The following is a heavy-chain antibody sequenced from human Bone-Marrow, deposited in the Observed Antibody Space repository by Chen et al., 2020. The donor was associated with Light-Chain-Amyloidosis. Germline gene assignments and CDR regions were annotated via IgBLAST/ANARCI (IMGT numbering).Heavy chain of an antibody. Sequence: EVQLVESGGGSVQPGGSLRLSCVASGFTFSSYWMHWVRQAPGKGLVWVSRINTDGSSTSYADSVKGRFTISRDNAKNTLFLQMSSLRADDTAVYYCARDSDCRSTSCYPLGTFDIWGQGTMVTVSS. CDR2: INTDGSST. CDR1: GFTFSSYW. D-gene: IGHD2-2*01. CDR3: ARDSDCRSTSCYPLGTFDI. V-gene: IGHV3-74*01. J-gene: IGHJ3*02.